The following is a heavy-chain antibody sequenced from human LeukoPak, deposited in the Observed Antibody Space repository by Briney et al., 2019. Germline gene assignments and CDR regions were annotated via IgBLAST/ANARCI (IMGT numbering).Heavy chain of an antibody. D-gene: IGHD3-22*01. Sequence: SETLSLTCTVPGGSISSGSYYWSWIRQPAGKGLEWIGRIYTSGSTNYNPSLKSRVTISVDTSKNQFSLKLSSVTAADTAVYYCARLVVDSSALDYWGQGTLVTVSS. CDR2: IYTSGST. CDR1: GGSISSGSYY. J-gene: IGHJ4*02. CDR3: ARLVVDSSALDY. V-gene: IGHV4-61*02.